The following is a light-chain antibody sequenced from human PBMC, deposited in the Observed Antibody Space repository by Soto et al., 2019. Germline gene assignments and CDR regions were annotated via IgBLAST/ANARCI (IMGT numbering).Light chain of an antibody. CDR3: SSYTTNSTVV. CDR2: EVS. CDR1: SSDVGAYGY. V-gene: IGLV2-14*01. Sequence: QSALTQPASVSGSPGQSITISCTGTSSDVGAYGYVSWYQQHPGKAPKLMIYEVSYRPSGVSNRFSGSKSGNAASLTNSGLQAEDETDYYCSSYTTNSTVVFGGGTKLTVL. J-gene: IGLJ2*01.